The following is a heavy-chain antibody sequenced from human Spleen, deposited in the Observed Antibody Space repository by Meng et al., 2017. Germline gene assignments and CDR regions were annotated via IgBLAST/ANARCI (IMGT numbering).Heavy chain of an antibody. V-gene: IGHV3-30*01. CDR3: ARDPGSGSQVVNYYYYGMDV. J-gene: IGHJ6*01. CDR1: GFTFSSYA. D-gene: IGHD3-22*01. CDR2: ISYDGSNK. Sequence: GGSLRLSCAASGFTFSSYAMHWVRQAPGKGLEWVAVISYDGSNKYYADSVKGRFTIPRDNSKNTLHLQMNSLGAEDTAVYYCARDPGSGSQVVNYYYYGMDVWGQGTTVTCYS.